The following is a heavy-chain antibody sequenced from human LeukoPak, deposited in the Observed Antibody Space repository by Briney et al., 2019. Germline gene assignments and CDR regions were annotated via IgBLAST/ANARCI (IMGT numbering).Heavy chain of an antibody. J-gene: IGHJ4*02. CDR3: ARNKEGKSLDY. CDR1: GYTFTGNC. Sequence: ASVKVSCKASGYTFTGNCMHWVRQAPGQGLEWMGWINPNSGGTNYAQKFQGRVTMTRDTSIGTAYMELNRLRSDDTAVYYCARNKEGKSLDYWGQGTLVTVSS. V-gene: IGHV1-2*02. CDR2: INPNSGGT.